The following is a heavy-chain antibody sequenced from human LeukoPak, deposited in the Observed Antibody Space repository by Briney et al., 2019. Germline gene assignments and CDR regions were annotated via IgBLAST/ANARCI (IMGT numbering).Heavy chain of an antibody. J-gene: IGHJ4*02. D-gene: IGHD5-18*01. CDR2: ISSSSSYI. V-gene: IGHV3-21*01. CDR3: ARALSYSYGSMDF. CDR1: GFTFSSYS. Sequence: GGSLRLSCAASGFTFSSYSMNWVRQAPGKGLEWVSSISSSSSYIYYADSVKGRFTISRDNAKNSLYLQMNGLRAEDTAVYYCARALSYSYGSMDFWGQGTLVIVSS.